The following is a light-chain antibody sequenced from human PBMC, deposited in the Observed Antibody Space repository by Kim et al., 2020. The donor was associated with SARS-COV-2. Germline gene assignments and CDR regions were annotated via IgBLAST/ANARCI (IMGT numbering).Light chain of an antibody. CDR3: LQHSTYPIT. CDR1: EDIRND. CDR2: GAS. V-gene: IGKV1-17*01. J-gene: IGKJ5*01. Sequence: DIQLTQSPSSLSASVGDRVTITCQASEDIRNDLGWYQQNPGRAPKRLIYGASSLQSGVPSRFSGSGSGTEFTLTISSVQPEDFATYFCLQHSTYPITFGQGTRLEIK.